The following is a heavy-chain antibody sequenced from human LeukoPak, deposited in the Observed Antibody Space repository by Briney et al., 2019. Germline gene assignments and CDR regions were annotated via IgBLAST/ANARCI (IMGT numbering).Heavy chain of an antibody. D-gene: IGHD4-23*01. J-gene: IGHJ4*02. Sequence: GGSLRLSCAASGFTFTCCWMSWVRQTPGKGLEWVASINQDGGEKFYADSVKGRFTISRDNAKNSLYLQLNSLRAEDTAVYYCARVPGVTRYFDTWGQGFLVTVSS. CDR2: INQDGGEK. CDR1: GFTFTCCW. V-gene: IGHV3-7*01. CDR3: ARVPGVTRYFDT.